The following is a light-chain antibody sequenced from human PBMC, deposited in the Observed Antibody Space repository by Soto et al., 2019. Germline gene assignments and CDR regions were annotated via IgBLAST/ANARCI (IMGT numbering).Light chain of an antibody. V-gene: IGKV3-20*01. CDR1: QSVTSNY. Sequence: EIVLTQSPGTLSLSPGERATLSCRASQSVTSNYLAWYQQKPGQAPRLLIYGVSSRATGVPDRFSGSGSGTDFTLTISRLEPEDFAVYYCQQYTDWPLTFGQGTKLDIK. J-gene: IGKJ1*01. CDR2: GVS. CDR3: QQYTDWPLT.